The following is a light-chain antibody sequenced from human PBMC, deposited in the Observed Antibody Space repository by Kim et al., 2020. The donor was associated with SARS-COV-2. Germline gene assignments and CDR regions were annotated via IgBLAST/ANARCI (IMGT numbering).Light chain of an antibody. Sequence: GQRGTISCSGSSTNIGSNYVYWYQRLTGTAPKLLIYRNNQRPSGVPDRFSGSKSGTSASLAISGLRSGDEADYYCAAWDDSLSGYVFGTGTKVTVL. CDR1: STNIGSNY. V-gene: IGLV1-47*01. J-gene: IGLJ1*01. CDR2: RNN. CDR3: AAWDDSLSGYV.